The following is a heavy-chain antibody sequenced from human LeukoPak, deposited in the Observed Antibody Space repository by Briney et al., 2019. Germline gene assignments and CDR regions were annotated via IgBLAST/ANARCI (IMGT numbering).Heavy chain of an antibody. CDR1: GGTFSSYA. D-gene: IGHD3-22*01. Sequence: SVKVSCKASGGTFSSYAISWVRQAPGQGLEWMGGIIPIFGTANYAQKFQGRVTITADESTSTAYMELSSLRSEDTAVYYCARYGRITMIVAAWDAFDIWGQGTMVTVSS. V-gene: IGHV1-69*13. CDR3: ARYGRITMIVAAWDAFDI. J-gene: IGHJ3*02. CDR2: IIPIFGTA.